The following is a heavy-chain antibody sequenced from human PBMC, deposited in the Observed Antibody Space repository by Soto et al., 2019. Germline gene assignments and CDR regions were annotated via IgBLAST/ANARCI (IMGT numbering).Heavy chain of an antibody. Sequence: ASVKVSCKASGYTFTSYAMHWVRQAPGQRLEWMGWINAGNGNTKYSQKFQGRVTITRDTSASTAYMELSSLRSEDTAVYYCAGEHALGGTGGGGDYGGQGTLVPVSS. J-gene: IGHJ4*02. D-gene: IGHD3-16*01. CDR2: INAGNGNT. V-gene: IGHV1-3*01. CDR3: AGEHALGGTGGGGDY. CDR1: GYTFTSYA.